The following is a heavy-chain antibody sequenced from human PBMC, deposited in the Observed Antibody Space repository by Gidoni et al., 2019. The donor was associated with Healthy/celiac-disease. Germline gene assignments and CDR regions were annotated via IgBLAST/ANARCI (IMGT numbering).Heavy chain of an antibody. V-gene: IGHV3-11*05. CDR2: ISSSSSDT. CDR3: AREGLLWFGEIGHGMDV. CDR1: GFTFSDYY. D-gene: IGHD3-10*01. J-gene: IGHJ6*02. Sequence: QVQLVESGGGLVKPGGSLRLSCAASGFTFSDYYMSWIRQAPGKGLEWVSYISSSSSDTNYADSVKGRFTISRDNAKNSRYLQRNSMRAEDTAVYYGAREGLLWFGEIGHGMDVWGQGTTVTVSS.